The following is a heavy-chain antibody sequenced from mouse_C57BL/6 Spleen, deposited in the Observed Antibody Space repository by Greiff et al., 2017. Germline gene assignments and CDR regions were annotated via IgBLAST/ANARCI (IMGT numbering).Heavy chain of an antibody. CDR2: IDPSDSYT. J-gene: IGHJ4*01. D-gene: IGHD4-1*01. V-gene: IGHV1-50*01. CDR1: GYTFTSYW. CDR3: ARGWDIAMDY. Sequence: VQLQQPGAELVKPGASVKLSCKASGYTFTSYWMQWVKQRPGQGLEWIGEIDPSDSYTNYNQKFKGKATLTVDTSSSTAYMQLSSLTSEDSAVYYCARGWDIAMDYWGQGTSVTVSS.